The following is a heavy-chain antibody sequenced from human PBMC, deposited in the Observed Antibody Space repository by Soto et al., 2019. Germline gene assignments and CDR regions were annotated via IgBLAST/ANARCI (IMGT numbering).Heavy chain of an antibody. D-gene: IGHD2-21*02. CDR1: GFTFSSYS. J-gene: IGHJ6*02. CDR2: ISSSSSYI. V-gene: IGHV3-21*01. CDR3: ARDRAVTEYYYYGMDV. Sequence: EVQLVESGGGLVKPGGSLRLSCAASGFTFSSYSMNWVRQAPGKGLEWVSSISSSSSYIYYADSVKGRFIISRDNAKNSLYLQMNSLRAEDTAVYYCARDRAVTEYYYYGMDVWGQGTTVTVSS.